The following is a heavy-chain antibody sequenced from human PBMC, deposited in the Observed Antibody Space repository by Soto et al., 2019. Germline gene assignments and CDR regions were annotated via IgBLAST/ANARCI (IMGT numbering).Heavy chain of an antibody. CDR1: GGAISSYY. J-gene: IGHJ4*02. D-gene: IGHD3-22*01. CDR3: AREGKGSSGYLDY. Sequence: SETLSLTCTVSGGAISSYYWRWIRQPPGKGLEWIGYIYYSGSTNYNPSLKSRVTISVDTSKNQYSLKLSSVTAADTAVYYCAREGKGSSGYLDYWGQGTPVTVSS. V-gene: IGHV4-59*01. CDR2: IYYSGST.